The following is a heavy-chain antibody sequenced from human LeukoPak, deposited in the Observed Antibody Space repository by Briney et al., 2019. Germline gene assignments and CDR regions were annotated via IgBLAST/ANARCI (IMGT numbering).Heavy chain of an antibody. CDR1: GGSFSGYY. CDR3: ARRKPILLRYFDWSLGYFDY. CDR2: INHSGST. Sequence: SETLSLTCAVYGGSFSGYYWSWIRQPPGKGLEWIGEINHSGSTNYNPSLKSRVTISVDTSKNQFSLKLSSVTAADTAVYYCARRKPILLRYFDWSLGYFDYWGQGTLVTVSS. V-gene: IGHV4-34*01. D-gene: IGHD3-9*01. J-gene: IGHJ4*02.